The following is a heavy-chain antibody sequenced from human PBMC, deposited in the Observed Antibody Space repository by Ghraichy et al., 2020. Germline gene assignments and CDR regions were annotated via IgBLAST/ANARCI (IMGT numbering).Heavy chain of an antibody. J-gene: IGHJ6*02. CDR1: GFALSSAW. V-gene: IGHV3-15*01. D-gene: IGHD1-1*01. CDR2: IKKKPDGETT. CDR3: TKDHYNTLDV. Sequence: GESLNISCAASGFALSSAWMNWVRQAPGKGLEWVARIKKKPDGETTDYAAPVKGRFTISRDDSKNTLYLQMNSLKTEDMAVYYCTKDHYNTLDVWGQGTTVTVSS.